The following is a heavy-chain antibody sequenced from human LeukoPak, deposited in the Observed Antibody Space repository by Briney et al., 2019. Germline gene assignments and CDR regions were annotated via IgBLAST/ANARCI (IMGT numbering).Heavy chain of an antibody. CDR2: IKQDGSEK. J-gene: IGHJ3*02. CDR3: ARESYDILTGYDAFDI. Sequence: PGGSLRLSCAASGFTFSSYWMSWVRQAPGKGLEWVANIKQDGSEKYYVDSVKGRFTISRDNAKNSLYLQMDSLRAEDTAVYYCARESYDILTGYDAFDIWGQGTMVTVSS. V-gene: IGHV3-7*01. CDR1: GFTFSSYW. D-gene: IGHD3-9*01.